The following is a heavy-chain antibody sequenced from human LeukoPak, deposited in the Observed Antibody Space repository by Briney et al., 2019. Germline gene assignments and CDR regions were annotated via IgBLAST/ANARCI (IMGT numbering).Heavy chain of an antibody. D-gene: IGHD2-21*01. V-gene: IGHV4-59*01. J-gene: IGHJ6*03. Sequence: SETLSLTCTVSGGSISSYHWSWIRQPPGKGLEWIGYIYYSGSTNYNPSLKSRVTISVDTSKNQFSLKLSSVTAADTAVYYCARGPYSYYMDVWGQGTTVTVSS. CDR3: ARGPYSYYMDV. CDR2: IYYSGST. CDR1: GGSISSYH.